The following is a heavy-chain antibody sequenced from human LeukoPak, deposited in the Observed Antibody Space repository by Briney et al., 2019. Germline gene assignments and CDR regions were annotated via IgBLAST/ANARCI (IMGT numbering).Heavy chain of an antibody. D-gene: IGHD3-3*01. CDR1: GYSISSGYY. J-gene: IGHJ4*02. CDR3: ARKTIFGVVIAPSFDY. CDR2: IYHSGST. Sequence: SETLSLTCTVSGYSISSGYYWGWIRQPPGKGLEWIGSIYHSGSTYYNPSLKSRVTISVDTSKNQFSLKLSSVTAADTAVYYCARKTIFGVVIAPSFDYWGQGTLVTVFS. V-gene: IGHV4-38-2*02.